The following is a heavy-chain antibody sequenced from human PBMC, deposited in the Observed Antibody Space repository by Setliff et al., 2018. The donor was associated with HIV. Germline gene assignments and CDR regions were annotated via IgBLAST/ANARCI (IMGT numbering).Heavy chain of an antibody. CDR3: AKDLIVGYGTV. CDR1: GLSLRNFW. V-gene: IGHV3-7*03. Sequence: PGGSLRLSCAASGLSLRNFWMAWVRQAPGKGLEWVASIKEDGTRTYYVDSVKGRFTSSRDNSKSTLYLQMKSLRAEDTAVYYCAKDLIVGYGTVWGKGTTVTVSS. CDR2: IKEDGTRT. J-gene: IGHJ6*04. D-gene: IGHD2-21*01.